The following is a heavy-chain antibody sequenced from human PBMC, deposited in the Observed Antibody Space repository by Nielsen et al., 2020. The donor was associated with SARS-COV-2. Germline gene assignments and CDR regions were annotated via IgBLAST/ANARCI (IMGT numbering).Heavy chain of an antibody. CDR1: GGSISSYY. V-gene: IGHV4-59*01. CDR2: IYYSGSI. D-gene: IGHD2-21*02. CDR3: ARDECGGDCYSNWFDP. J-gene: IGHJ5*02. Sequence: SETLSLTCTVSGGSISSYYWSWIRQPPGKGLEWIGYIYYSGSINYNPSLKSRVTISVDTSKNQFSLKLSSVTAADTAVYYCARDECGGDCYSNWFDPWGQGTLVTVSS.